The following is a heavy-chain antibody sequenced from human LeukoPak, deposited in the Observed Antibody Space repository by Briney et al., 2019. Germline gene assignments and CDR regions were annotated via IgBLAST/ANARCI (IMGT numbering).Heavy chain of an antibody. Sequence: GGSLRLSCAASGFTFSTYEMNWVRQAPGKGLEWVSSISSSSSYIYYADSVKGRFTISRDNAKNSLYLQMNSLRAEDTAVYYCARSGGSGGSCYTFWGQGTLVTVSS. V-gene: IGHV3-21*01. CDR1: GFTFSTYE. D-gene: IGHD2-15*01. J-gene: IGHJ4*02. CDR3: ARSGGSGGSCYTF. CDR2: ISSSSSYI.